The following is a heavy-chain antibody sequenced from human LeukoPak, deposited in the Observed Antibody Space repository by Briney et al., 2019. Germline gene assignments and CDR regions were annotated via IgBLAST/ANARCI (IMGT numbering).Heavy chain of an antibody. V-gene: IGHV4-61*02. CDR1: GGSISRGSYY. Sequence: PSQTLSLTCTVSGGSISRGSYYRSWIRQPAGKGLEWIGRIYTSGSTNYNPSLKSRVTISVDTSKNQFSLKLSPVTAADTAVYYCARVFYSSFFDIWGQGTMVTVSS. J-gene: IGHJ3*02. D-gene: IGHD6-19*01. CDR2: IYTSGST. CDR3: ARVFYSSFFDI.